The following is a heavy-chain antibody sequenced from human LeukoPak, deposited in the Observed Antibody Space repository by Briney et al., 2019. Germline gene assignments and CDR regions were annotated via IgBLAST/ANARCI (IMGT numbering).Heavy chain of an antibody. Sequence: ASVKVSCKASGYTFTGYYMHWVRRAPGQGLEWMGRINPNSGGTNYAQKFQGRVTMTRDTSISTAYMELSRLRSDDTAVYYCAREGARMAARWASGFDPWGQGTLVTVSS. CDR3: AREGARMAARWASGFDP. CDR2: INPNSGGT. V-gene: IGHV1-2*06. J-gene: IGHJ5*02. CDR1: GYTFTGYY. D-gene: IGHD6-6*01.